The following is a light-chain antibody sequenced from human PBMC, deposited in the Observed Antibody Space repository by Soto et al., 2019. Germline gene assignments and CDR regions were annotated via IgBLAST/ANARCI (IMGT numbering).Light chain of an antibody. CDR1: SSDVGGYEY. V-gene: IGLV2-14*01. CDR3: SSYTSSRARV. CDR2: EVS. Sequence: QSVLTQPASVSGSPGQSITISCTGTSSDVGGYEYVSWYQQHPGKAPKVMIYEVSRRPSGVSSRFSGSKSGNTASLTISGLQADDEADYYCSSYTSSRARVFGTGTKLTVL. J-gene: IGLJ1*01.